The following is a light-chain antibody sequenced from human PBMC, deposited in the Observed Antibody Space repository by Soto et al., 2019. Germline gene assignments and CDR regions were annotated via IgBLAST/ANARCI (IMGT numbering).Light chain of an antibody. V-gene: IGKV1-5*03. Sequence: DIQMTQFPSTLSASVGDGITITCRASQSVDTWLAWYQQKPGKAPSLVIYKASNLESGVPSRFSGSGSGTEFTLTIRSLQPDDFATYYCQQYNNYPRTFGQGTKVEVK. J-gene: IGKJ1*01. CDR3: QQYNNYPRT. CDR2: KAS. CDR1: QSVDTW.